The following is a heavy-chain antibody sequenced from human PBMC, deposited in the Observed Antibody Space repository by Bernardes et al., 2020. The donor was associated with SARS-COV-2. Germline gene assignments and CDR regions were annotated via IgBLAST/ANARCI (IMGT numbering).Heavy chain of an antibody. V-gene: IGHV3-15*01. D-gene: IGHD1-26*01. CDR3: ATSTVGANAFDY. J-gene: IGHJ4*02. CDR2: VTRKSDGETT. CDR1: GFSFRNAW. Sequence: SLRLSCAASGFSFRNAWMSWVRQAPGKGLEWVGRVTRKSDGETTFYGTPVKDRFTITRDDSKKMIYLQMNNLKMEDTALYYCATSTVGANAFDYWGQGTPVTVSS.